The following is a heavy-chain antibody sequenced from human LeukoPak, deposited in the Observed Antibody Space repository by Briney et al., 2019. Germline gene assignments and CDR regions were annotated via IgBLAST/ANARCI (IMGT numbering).Heavy chain of an antibody. Sequence: SETLSLTCAVYGGSFSGYHWSWIRQPPGKGLEWIGEINHSGSTNYNPSLKSRVTISVDTSKNQFSLKLSSVTAADTAVYYCARGPALATTVTSAQAVDYWGQGTLVTVSS. CDR2: INHSGST. CDR3: ARGPALATTVTSAQAVDY. V-gene: IGHV4-34*01. D-gene: IGHD4-17*01. CDR1: GGSFSGYH. J-gene: IGHJ4*02.